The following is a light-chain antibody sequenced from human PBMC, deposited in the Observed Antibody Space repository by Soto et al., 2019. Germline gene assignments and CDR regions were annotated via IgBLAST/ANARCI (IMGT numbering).Light chain of an antibody. CDR2: TND. J-gene: IGLJ2*01. Sequence: QSVLTQPPSASGTPGQRVIVFCSGSSSNIGSNTVNWYQQLPGTAPKVLIYTNDQRPSGVPERFSGSKSGTSASLAISGLQSEDEADYYCAAWDDSLKGVVFGGGTKLTVL. CDR3: AAWDDSLKGVV. CDR1: SSNIGSNT. V-gene: IGLV1-44*01.